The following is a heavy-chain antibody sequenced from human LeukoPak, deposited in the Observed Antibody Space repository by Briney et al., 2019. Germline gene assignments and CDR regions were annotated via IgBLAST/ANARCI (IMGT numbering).Heavy chain of an antibody. D-gene: IGHD5-18*01. Sequence: GGSLRLPCAASGFTFSSYGMHWVRQAPGKGLEWVAFTRYDGSDKYYVDSVKGRFTISRDNSKNTLYLQMNSLRAEDTAMYFCAKDRHVWGYSYGQTFDYWGQGTLVIVSS. V-gene: IGHV3-30*02. CDR2: TRYDGSDK. CDR1: GFTFSSYG. CDR3: AKDRHVWGYSYGQTFDY. J-gene: IGHJ4*02.